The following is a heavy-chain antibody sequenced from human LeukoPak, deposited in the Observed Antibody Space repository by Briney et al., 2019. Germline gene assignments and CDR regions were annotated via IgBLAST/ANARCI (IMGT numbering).Heavy chain of an antibody. Sequence: PGGSLRLSCAASGFTFSSYSMNWVRQAPGKGLEWVSSISSSSSYIYYADSVKGRFTISRDNAKNSLYLQMNSLGAEDTAVYYCARDPPGYSYGYVVGYFDYWGQGTLVTVSS. CDR1: GFTFSSYS. D-gene: IGHD5-18*01. CDR2: ISSSSSYI. V-gene: IGHV3-21*01. J-gene: IGHJ4*02. CDR3: ARDPPGYSYGYVVGYFDY.